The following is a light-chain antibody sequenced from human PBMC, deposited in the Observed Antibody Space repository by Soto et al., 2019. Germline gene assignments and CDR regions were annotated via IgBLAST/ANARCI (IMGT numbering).Light chain of an antibody. CDR3: QQYNNWSYT. CDR2: GAS. CDR1: QSVSSS. V-gene: IGKV3-15*01. J-gene: IGKJ2*01. Sequence: EIVMTQSPATLSVSPRERATLSCRASQSVSSSLAWYQQKLGQAPRLLIYGASTRATGIPARFSGSGSGTEFTLTISSLQSEDFAVYYCQQYNNWSYTFGQGTKLEIK.